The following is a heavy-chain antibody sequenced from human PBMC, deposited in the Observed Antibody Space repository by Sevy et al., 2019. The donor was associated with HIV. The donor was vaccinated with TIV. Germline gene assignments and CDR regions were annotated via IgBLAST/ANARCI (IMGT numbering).Heavy chain of an antibody. D-gene: IGHD5-18*01. CDR3: ARDQGAYKYGPGGY. J-gene: IGHJ4*02. Sequence: GGYLRLSCTGSGFTFRSYAIHWVRQAPGRGLEWVAVISYDGNKKYYADSVKGRFTISRDDSKNTLFLQMSSLTTEDTALYYCARDQGAYKYGPGGYWGQGTLVTVSS. V-gene: IGHV3-30-3*01. CDR2: ISYDGNKK. CDR1: GFTFRSYA.